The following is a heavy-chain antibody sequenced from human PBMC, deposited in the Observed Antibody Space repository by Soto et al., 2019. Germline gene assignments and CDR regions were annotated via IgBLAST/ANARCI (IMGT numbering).Heavy chain of an antibody. CDR1: GFTFSSYW. CDR3: ARDQSSSWYGGSYYYYGMDV. Sequence: SGGSLRLSCAASGFTFSSYWMHWVRQAPGKGLVWVSRINSDGSSTSYADSVKGRFTISRDNAKNTLYLQMNSLRAEDTAVYYCARDQSSSWYGGSYYYYGMDVWGQGTTVTVSS. CDR2: INSDGSST. V-gene: IGHV3-74*01. D-gene: IGHD6-13*01. J-gene: IGHJ6*02.